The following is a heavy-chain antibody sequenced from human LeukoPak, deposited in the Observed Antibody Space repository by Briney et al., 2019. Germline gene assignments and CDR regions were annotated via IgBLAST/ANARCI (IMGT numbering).Heavy chain of an antibody. Sequence: PSRTLSLTCTVSGGSISSGDYYWSWIRQPPGKGLEWIGYVYYSGSTYYNPSLKSRVTISVDTSKNQFSLKLSSVTAADTAVYYCASQKDKTDDAFDIWGQGTMVTVSS. CDR2: VYYSGST. CDR3: ASQKDKTDDAFDI. V-gene: IGHV4-30-4*01. CDR1: GGSISSGDYY. J-gene: IGHJ3*02. D-gene: IGHD1-1*01.